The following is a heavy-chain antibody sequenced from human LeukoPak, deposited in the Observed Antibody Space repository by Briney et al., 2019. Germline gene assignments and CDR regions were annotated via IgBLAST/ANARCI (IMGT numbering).Heavy chain of an antibody. CDR2: IYTSGST. Sequence: SQTLSLTCTVSGGSISSGSYYWSWIRQPAGKGLEWIGRIYTSGSTNYNPSLKSRVTISVDTSENQFSLKLSSVTAADTAVYYCAREEGGYNYADLYYFDYWGQGTLVTVSS. J-gene: IGHJ4*02. V-gene: IGHV4-61*02. CDR1: GGSISSGSYY. D-gene: IGHD5-24*01. CDR3: AREEGGYNYADLYYFDY.